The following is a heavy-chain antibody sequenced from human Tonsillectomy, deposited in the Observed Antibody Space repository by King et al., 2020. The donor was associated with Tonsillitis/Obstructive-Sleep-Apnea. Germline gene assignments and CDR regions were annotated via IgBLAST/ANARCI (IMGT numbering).Heavy chain of an antibody. V-gene: IGHV4-59*08. D-gene: IGHD6-19*01. CDR3: ARGPQWLDLDNWFDP. Sequence: QLQESGPGLVKPSETLSLTCTVSGGSISSYYWSWIRQPPGKGLEWIGYIYYSGSTNYNPSLKSRVTISVDTSKNQFSLKLSSVTAADTAVYYCARGPQWLDLDNWFDPWGQGTLVTVSS. CDR2: IYYSGST. CDR1: GGSISSYY. J-gene: IGHJ5*02.